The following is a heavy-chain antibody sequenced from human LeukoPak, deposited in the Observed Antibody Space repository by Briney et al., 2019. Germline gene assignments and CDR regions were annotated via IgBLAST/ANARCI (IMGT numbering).Heavy chain of an antibody. J-gene: IGHJ4*02. V-gene: IGHV4-34*01. CDR3: ARRDYSTGWSFDK. Sequence: SETLSLTCAVYGGSFSGYYWSWIRQPPGKGLEWIGEINHSGSTNYNPPLKSRVTMSIDTAENQVSLTMRSVTAADTALYYCARRDYSTGWSFDKWGQGTLVTVSS. CDR1: GGSFSGYY. CDR2: INHSGST. D-gene: IGHD6-19*01.